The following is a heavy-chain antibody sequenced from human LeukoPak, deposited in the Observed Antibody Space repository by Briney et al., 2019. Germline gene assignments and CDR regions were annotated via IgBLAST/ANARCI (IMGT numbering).Heavy chain of an antibody. J-gene: IGHJ6*02. CDR1: GFTFSSYW. D-gene: IGHD1-26*01. CDR2: IKQDGGEK. CDR3: AKGRPTRYTSGLTRYYGMDV. V-gene: IGHV3-7*02. Sequence: QAGGSLRLSCAASGFTFSSYWMTWVRQAPGKGLEWVANIKQDGGEKYYVDSVKGRFTISRDNAKDSLYLQMNSLRAEDTALYYCAKGRPTRYTSGLTRYYGMDVWGRGTTVTVSS.